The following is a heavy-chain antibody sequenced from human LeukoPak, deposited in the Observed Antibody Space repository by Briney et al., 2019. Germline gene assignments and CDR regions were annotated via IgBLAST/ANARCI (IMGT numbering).Heavy chain of an antibody. D-gene: IGHD6-13*01. CDR1: GFTFSTYA. CDR2: IGGSGSYT. CDR3: ARDWYDY. V-gene: IGHV3-23*01. J-gene: IGHJ4*02. Sequence: GGSLRLSCAASGFTFSTYAMIWVRQAPGRGLEWVSVIGGSGSYTYYADSVKGRFTISRDNSKDTLYLQMNSLRAEDTAVYYCARDWYDYWGQGTLVTVSS.